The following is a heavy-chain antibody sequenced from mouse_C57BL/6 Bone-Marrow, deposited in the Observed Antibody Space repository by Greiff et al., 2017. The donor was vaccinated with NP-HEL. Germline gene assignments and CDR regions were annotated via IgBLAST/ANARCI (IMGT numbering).Heavy chain of an antibody. V-gene: IGHV1-42*01. Sequence: VQLQQSGPELVKPGASVKISCKASGYSFTGYYMHWVKQSSEKSLEWIGEINPSTGGTSYNQKFKAKATLTVDKSSSTAYMQLKSLTSEDSAVYYCARITTVVATEGYYFDYWGQGTTLTVSS. D-gene: IGHD1-1*01. CDR3: ARITTVVATEGYYFDY. CDR1: GYSFTGYY. J-gene: IGHJ2*01. CDR2: INPSTGGT.